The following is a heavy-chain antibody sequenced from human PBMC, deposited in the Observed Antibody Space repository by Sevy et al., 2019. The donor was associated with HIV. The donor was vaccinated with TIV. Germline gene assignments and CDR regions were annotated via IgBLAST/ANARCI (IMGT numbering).Heavy chain of an antibody. CDR3: ARALYYYDVSGYYFDY. Sequence: GSLRLSCAVSGDSISSESYYWGWIRQSPGKGLEWIASIYQSGTTNYNPSLKSRVTMSIDSCKSQFSLKLSSVTPADTASYYCARALYYYDVSGYYFDYWGQGILVTVSS. CDR1: GDSISSESYY. D-gene: IGHD3-22*01. V-gene: IGHV4-39*01. CDR2: IYQSGTT. J-gene: IGHJ4*02.